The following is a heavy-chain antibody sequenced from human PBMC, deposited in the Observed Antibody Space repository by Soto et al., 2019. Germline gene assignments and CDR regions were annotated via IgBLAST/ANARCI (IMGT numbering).Heavy chain of an antibody. Sequence: QVQLVQSGAEVKKPGSSVKVSCKASGGTFSSYAISWVRQAPGQGLEGMGGIIPIFGTANYAQKFQGRVTITADESTSTAYMELSSLRSDDTAVYYCARGGGYCSGGSCYRGGNWFDPWGQGTLVTVSS. J-gene: IGHJ5*02. CDR2: IIPIFGTA. CDR3: ARGGGYCSGGSCYRGGNWFDP. V-gene: IGHV1-69*01. D-gene: IGHD2-15*01. CDR1: GGTFSSYA.